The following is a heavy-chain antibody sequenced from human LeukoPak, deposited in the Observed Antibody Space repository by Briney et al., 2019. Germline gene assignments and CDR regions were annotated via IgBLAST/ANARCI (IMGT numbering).Heavy chain of an antibody. D-gene: IGHD1-26*01. Sequence: GGSLRPSCAASGFTFSSYGMHWVRQAPGKGLEWVAFIRYDGSNKYYADSVKGRFTISRDNSKNTLYLQMNSLRAEDTAVYYCARGSGSYNYYFDYWGQGTLVTVSS. V-gene: IGHV3-30*02. CDR2: IRYDGSNK. J-gene: IGHJ4*02. CDR1: GFTFSSYG. CDR3: ARGSGSYNYYFDY.